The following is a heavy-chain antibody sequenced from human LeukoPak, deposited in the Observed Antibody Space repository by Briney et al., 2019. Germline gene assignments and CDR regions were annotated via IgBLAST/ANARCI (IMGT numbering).Heavy chain of an antibody. V-gene: IGHV3-72*01. Sequence: PGGSLRLSCAASGFTFSDHYMDWVRQAPGKGLEWVGRTRNKANSYTTEYAASVKGRFTISRDDSKNSLYLQMNSLKTEDTAVYYCARDSKWELLPDYWGQGTLVTVSS. J-gene: IGHJ4*02. CDR1: GFTFSDHY. D-gene: IGHD1-26*01. CDR3: ARDSKWELLPDY. CDR2: TRNKANSYTT.